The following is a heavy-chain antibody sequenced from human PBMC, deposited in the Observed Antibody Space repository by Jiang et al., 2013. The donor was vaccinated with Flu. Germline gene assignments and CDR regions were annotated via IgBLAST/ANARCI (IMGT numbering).Heavy chain of an antibody. CDR1: GYTFTGYY. CDR2: IIPIFGTA. CDR3: AREGSGSYARGDAFDI. V-gene: IGHV1-69*13. Sequence: EVKKPGASVKVSCKASGYTFTGYYMHWVRQAPGQGLEWMGGIIPIFGTANYAQKFQGRVTITADESTSTAYMELSSLRSEDTAVYYCAREGSGSYARGDAFDIWGQGTMVTVSS. D-gene: IGHD1-26*01. J-gene: IGHJ3*02.